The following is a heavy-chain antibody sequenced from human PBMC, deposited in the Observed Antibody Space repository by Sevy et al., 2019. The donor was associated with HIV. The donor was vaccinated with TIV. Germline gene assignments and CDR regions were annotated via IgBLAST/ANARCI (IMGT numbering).Heavy chain of an antibody. CDR2: IYYSGST. D-gene: IGHD7-27*01. V-gene: IGHV4-59*01. Sequence: SETLSLTCTVSGGSISSYYWSWIRQPPGKGLEWIGYIYYSGSTNYNPSLKSRVTISVDTSKNQFSLKLSSVTAADTDVYYCARAYLPLTLFDPWGQGTLVTVSS. CDR3: ARAYLPLTLFDP. CDR1: GGSISSYY. J-gene: IGHJ5*02.